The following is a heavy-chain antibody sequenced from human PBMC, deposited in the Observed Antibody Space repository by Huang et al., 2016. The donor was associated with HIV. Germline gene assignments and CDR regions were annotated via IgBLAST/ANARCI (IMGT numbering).Heavy chain of an antibody. CDR2: VNDSGAT. J-gene: IGHJ6*02. Sequence: QMQLQQRGAGLLKPSANLSLTCGVSGGSFTGNYLTWIRQAPGKGLEWIGEVNDSGATNYTPSLNGRVPISRDKSKRELSLNLRSVTAADTAVYYCARQWTILEWLLGLDVWGQGTTVIVSS. V-gene: IGHV4-34*02. CDR3: ARQWTILEWLLGLDV. D-gene: IGHD3-3*01. CDR1: GGSFTGNY.